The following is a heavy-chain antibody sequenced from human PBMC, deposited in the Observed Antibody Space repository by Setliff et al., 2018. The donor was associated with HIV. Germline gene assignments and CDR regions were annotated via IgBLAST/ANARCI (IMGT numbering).Heavy chain of an antibody. CDR3: ARQAAAFDI. CDR2: IYPGDTDT. Sequence: PGESLKISCKGSGHSFNSYWIGWVRQMAGKGLEWMGIIYPGDTDTRYSPSFQGQVTISADKSISTAYLQWSSLKASDTAMYYCARQAAAFDIWGQGTMVTVSS. CDR1: GHSFNSYW. J-gene: IGHJ3*02. D-gene: IGHD6-25*01. V-gene: IGHV5-51*01.